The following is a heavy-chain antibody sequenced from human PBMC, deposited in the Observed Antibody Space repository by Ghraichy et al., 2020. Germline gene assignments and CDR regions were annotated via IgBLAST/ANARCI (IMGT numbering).Heavy chain of an antibody. J-gene: IGHJ6*02. CDR2: IKHDGGEK. Sequence: GGSLRLSCAASGFTFSNNWMSWVRQARGKGLEGVANIKHDGGEKFHLDSVKGRFTISRDNAKNSVYLQMNSLRVEDTAVYYCARDRQPSKGIGLDGWGQGTTVTVSS. V-gene: IGHV3-7*01. D-gene: IGHD5-18*01. CDR1: GFTFSNNW. CDR3: ARDRQPSKGIGLDG.